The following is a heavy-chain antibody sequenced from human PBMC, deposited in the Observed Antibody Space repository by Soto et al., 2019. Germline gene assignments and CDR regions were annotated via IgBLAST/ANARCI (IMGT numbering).Heavy chain of an antibody. D-gene: IGHD3-10*01. CDR1: GFTVNNNY. CDR2: IYSGGNT. V-gene: IGHV3-66*01. CDR3: TRDSSYYGAGRGVLDY. Sequence: GGSLRLSCAVSGFTVNNNYMSWVRQAPGKGLEWVSVIYSGGNTDYAESVRGRFTVSRDTSKNTLYLQMNSLRAEDTATYYCTRDSSYYGAGRGVLDYWGQGTPVTVSS. J-gene: IGHJ4*02.